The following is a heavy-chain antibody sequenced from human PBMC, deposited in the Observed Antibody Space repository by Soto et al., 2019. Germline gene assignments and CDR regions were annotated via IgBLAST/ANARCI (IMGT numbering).Heavy chain of an antibody. Sequence: QAQLVESGGGLVKPGGSLRLSYAASGFTFSDYYMSWIRQAPGKGLEWVSYINSSSSYTNYADSVKGRFTISRDNAKNSLYLQMNSLRAEDTAVYYCARTIVAAGGRRYFDLWGRGTLVTVSS. J-gene: IGHJ2*01. CDR3: ARTIVAAGGRRYFDL. CDR1: GFTFSDYY. D-gene: IGHD6-13*01. CDR2: INSSSSYT. V-gene: IGHV3-11*05.